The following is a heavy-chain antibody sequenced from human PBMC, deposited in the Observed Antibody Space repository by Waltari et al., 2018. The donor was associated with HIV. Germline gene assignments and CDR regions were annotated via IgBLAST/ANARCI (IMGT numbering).Heavy chain of an antibody. CDR3: ATSRTFDY. V-gene: IGHV3-74*01. CDR1: GFTFSSYW. CDR2: INSDGSST. Sequence: EVQLVESGGGLVQPGGSLRLSCEASGFTFSSYWLHWVRQVPGKGLIWVSRINSDGSSTSYADSVKGRFTISRDNAKNTLYLQMNSLRAEDTAVYYCATSRTFDYWGQGTLVTVSS. J-gene: IGHJ4*02.